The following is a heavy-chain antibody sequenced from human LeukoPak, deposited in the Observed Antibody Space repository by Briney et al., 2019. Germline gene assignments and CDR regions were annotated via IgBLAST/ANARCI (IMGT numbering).Heavy chain of an antibody. CDR1: GYIFKNYG. CDR2: ISGHTANT. D-gene: IGHD1-26*01. Sequence: ASVKVSCKTSGYIFKNYGVSWVRQAPGQGLEWMGGISGHTANTKYAETVQARVTMITDTSTTTVYMEMRSLRSDDTAVYFCARDGRYSGTYLDYWGQGTLVTVSS. CDR3: ARDGRYSGTYLDY. J-gene: IGHJ4*02. V-gene: IGHV1-18*01.